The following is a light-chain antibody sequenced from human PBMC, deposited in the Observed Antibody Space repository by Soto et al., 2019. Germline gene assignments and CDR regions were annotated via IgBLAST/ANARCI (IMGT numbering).Light chain of an antibody. Sequence: DIVLTQTPLSLSVTPGQPASISCKSSQSLLHTDGKTYLYWHLQKPGQPPQMLIYEASKRFSGVPDRFSGSGSGTDFTLKISRVEAEDVGVYYCLQGLQLHTFGQGTKLEIK. J-gene: IGKJ2*01. CDR2: EAS. CDR1: QSLLHTDGKTY. V-gene: IGKV2D-29*01. CDR3: LQGLQLHT.